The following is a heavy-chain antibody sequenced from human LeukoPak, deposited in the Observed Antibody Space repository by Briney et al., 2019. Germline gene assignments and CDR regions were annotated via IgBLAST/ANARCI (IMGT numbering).Heavy chain of an antibody. D-gene: IGHD4-17*01. V-gene: IGHV3-23*01. CDR1: GFTFSNYA. CDR3: AKGATVNEWLVDY. CDR2: ISGIGGST. Sequence: PGGSLRLSCAASGFTFSNYAMRWVRQAPGKGLEWVSAISGIGGSTYYADSVKGRFTISRDNSKNTLYLQMNSLRAEDTAVYYCAKGATVNEWLVDYWGQGTLVTVSS. J-gene: IGHJ4*02.